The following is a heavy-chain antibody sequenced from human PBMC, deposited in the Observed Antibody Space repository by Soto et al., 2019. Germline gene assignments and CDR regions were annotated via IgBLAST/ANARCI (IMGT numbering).Heavy chain of an antibody. CDR2: IIPIFGTA. CDR1: GGTFSSYA. CDR3: ARERGSTMVRGVNYYYYYGMDV. D-gene: IGHD3-10*01. Sequence: SVKVSCKASGGTFSSYAISWVRQAPGQGLEWMGGIIPIFGTANYAQKFQGRVAITADESTSTAYMELSSLRSEDTAVYYCARERGSTMVRGVNYYYYYGMDVWGQGTTVTVSS. V-gene: IGHV1-69*13. J-gene: IGHJ6*02.